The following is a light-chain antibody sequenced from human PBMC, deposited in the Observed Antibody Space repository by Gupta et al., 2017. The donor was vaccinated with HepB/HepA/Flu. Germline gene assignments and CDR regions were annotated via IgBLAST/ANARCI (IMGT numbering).Light chain of an antibody. CDR2: DVI. J-gene: IGLJ2*01. CDR1: SSDVGGYNF. CDR3: CSYAGSYTFGV. Sequence: QSALTQPRSVSGSPGQSVPISCTGTSSDVGGYNFVSWYQQHPGKAPKLIIYDVIKRPSGVPNRFSGSKSGNTASLTISGLQAEDEADYYCCSYAGSYTFGVFGGGTKLTVL. V-gene: IGLV2-11*01.